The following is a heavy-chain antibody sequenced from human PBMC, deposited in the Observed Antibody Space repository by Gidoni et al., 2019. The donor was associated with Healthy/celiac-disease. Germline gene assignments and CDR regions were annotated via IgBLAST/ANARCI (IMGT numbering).Heavy chain of an antibody. J-gene: IGHJ4*02. CDR2: IYYSGST. V-gene: IGHV4-39*01. CDR1: GGSISSSSYY. CDR3: ARHELAAAAHWVVFDY. D-gene: IGHD6-13*01. Sequence: QLQLQESGPGLVKPSETLSLTCTVSGGSISSSSYYWGWIRQPPGKGLEWIGSIYYSGSTYYNPSLKSRVTISVDTSKNQFSLKLSSVTAADTAVYYCARHELAAAAHWVVFDYWGQGTLVTVSS.